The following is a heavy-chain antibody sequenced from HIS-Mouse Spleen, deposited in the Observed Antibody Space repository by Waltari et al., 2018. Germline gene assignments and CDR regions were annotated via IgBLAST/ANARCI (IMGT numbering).Heavy chain of an antibody. Sequence: QLQLQESGPGLVKPSETLSLTCTVSGGSISSSSYYWGWIRQPPGKGLGWIGSIYYSGSTYYHPSLKSRVTISVDTSKNQFSLKLSSVTAADTAVYYCASGVVVAATAVHFDYWGQGTLVTVSS. CDR1: GGSISSSSYY. V-gene: IGHV4-39*07. D-gene: IGHD2-15*01. CDR2: IYYSGST. J-gene: IGHJ4*02. CDR3: ASGVVVAATAVHFDY.